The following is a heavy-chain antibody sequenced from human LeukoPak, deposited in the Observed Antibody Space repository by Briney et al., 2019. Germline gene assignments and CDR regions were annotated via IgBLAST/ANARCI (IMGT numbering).Heavy chain of an antibody. CDR3: ARAVCSGGSCYRAYDY. D-gene: IGHD2-15*01. CDR2: IYYSGST. V-gene: IGHV4-59*08. CDR1: GGSISSYY. Sequence: SETLSLTCTVSGGSISSYYWSWIRQPPWKGLEWIGYIYYSGSTNYNPSLKSRVPISVDTSKNQFSLKLSSVTAADTAVYYCARAVCSGGSCYRAYDYWGQGTLVTVSS. J-gene: IGHJ4*02.